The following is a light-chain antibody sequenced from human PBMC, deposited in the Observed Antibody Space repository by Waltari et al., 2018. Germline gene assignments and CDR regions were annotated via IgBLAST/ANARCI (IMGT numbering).Light chain of an antibody. J-gene: IGKJ4*01. Sequence: EIVMTPSPGTLSVSPGERATLSCRASQRVSSKLAWYQQRPGQAPRLLRYDASTRATGIPASFSGSGSGTEFTLTISSLQSEDFAGYYCQQYDKWPLTFGGGTKVEIK. CDR1: QRVSSK. CDR3: QQYDKWPLT. CDR2: DAS. V-gene: IGKV3-15*01.